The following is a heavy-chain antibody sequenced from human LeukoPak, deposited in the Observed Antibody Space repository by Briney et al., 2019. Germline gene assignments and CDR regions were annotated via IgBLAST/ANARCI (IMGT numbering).Heavy chain of an antibody. CDR3: ARALAH. CDR2: ISSSSSRI. V-gene: IGHV3-21*01. D-gene: IGHD3-3*02. Sequence: GGSLRLSCAASGFTFSSYAMNWVRRAPGKGLEWVSSISSSSSRIYYADSVKGRFTISRDNAKNSLYLQMDSLRAEDTAVYYCARALAHWGQGTLVTVSP. J-gene: IGHJ4*02. CDR1: GFTFSSYA.